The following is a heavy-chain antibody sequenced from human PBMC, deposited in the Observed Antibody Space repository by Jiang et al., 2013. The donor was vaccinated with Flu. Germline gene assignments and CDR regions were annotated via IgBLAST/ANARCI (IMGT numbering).Heavy chain of an antibody. CDR1: GGTFSSYA. D-gene: IGHD3-10*01. V-gene: IGHV1-69*01. CDR2: IIPIFGTA. J-gene: IGHJ6*02. Sequence: EVKKPGSSVKVSCKASGGTFSSYAISWVRQAPGQGLEWMGGIIPIFGTANYAQKFQGRVTITADESTSTAYMELSSLRSEDTAVYYCARRMVRGVTSQSMDVWGQGTTVTVSS. CDR3: ARRMVRGVTSQSMDV.